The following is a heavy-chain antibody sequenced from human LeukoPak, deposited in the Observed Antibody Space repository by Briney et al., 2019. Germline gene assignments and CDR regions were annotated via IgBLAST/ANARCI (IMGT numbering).Heavy chain of an antibody. CDR3: ARIRRPSWFDP. Sequence: SETLSLTCAVYGGSFSGYYWSWIRQPPGKGLEWIGEINHSGSTNYNPSLKSRVTISVDTSKNQFSLKLSSVTAADTAVYYCARIRRPSWFDPWGQGTLVTVSS. V-gene: IGHV4-34*01. CDR2: INHSGST. J-gene: IGHJ5*02. CDR1: GGSFSGYY.